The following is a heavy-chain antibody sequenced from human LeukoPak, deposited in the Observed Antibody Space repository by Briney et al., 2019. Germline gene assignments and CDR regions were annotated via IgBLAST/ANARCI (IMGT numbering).Heavy chain of an antibody. CDR1: GGSISSGDYY. Sequence: PSETLSLTCTVSGGSISSGDYYWSWIRQPPGKGLEWIGYIYYSGSTYYNPSLKSRVTISVDTSKNQFSLKLSSVTAADTAVYYCARGSNSYGYPLDYWGLGTLVTVSS. V-gene: IGHV4-30-4*08. CDR3: ARGSNSYGYPLDY. J-gene: IGHJ4*02. D-gene: IGHD5-18*01. CDR2: IYYSGST.